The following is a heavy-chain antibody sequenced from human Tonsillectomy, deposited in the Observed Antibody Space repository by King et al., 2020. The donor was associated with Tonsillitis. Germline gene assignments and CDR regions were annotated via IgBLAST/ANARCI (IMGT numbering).Heavy chain of an antibody. Sequence: LVESGGALVQPGGSLRLSCAASGLIVSDYYIDWFRQAPGKGLERVGRTRNKANSYTTEYAASLKGRFTVSRDDSTNSVFLQMNSLKTEDTAVYYCSRYILSSSWRANDYWGQGTLVTVSS. CDR2: TRNKANSYTT. CDR1: GLIVSDYY. D-gene: IGHD3-22*01. V-gene: IGHV3-72*01. J-gene: IGHJ4*02. CDR3: SRYILSSSWRANDY.